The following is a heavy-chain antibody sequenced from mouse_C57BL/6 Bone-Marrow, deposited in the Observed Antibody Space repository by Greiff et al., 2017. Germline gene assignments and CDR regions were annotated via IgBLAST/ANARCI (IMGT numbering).Heavy chain of an antibody. CDR2: IYPGDGDT. CDR1: GYAFRSYW. J-gene: IGHJ3*01. CDR3: ARVAY. V-gene: IGHV1-80*01. Sequence: VQLVESGAELVKPGASVKISCKASGYAFRSYWMNWVKQRPGQRLEWIGQIYPGDGDTNYNGKFKGKATLTADKSSSTAYMQLSSLTSDDSSVYFGARVAYWGQGTLVTVSA.